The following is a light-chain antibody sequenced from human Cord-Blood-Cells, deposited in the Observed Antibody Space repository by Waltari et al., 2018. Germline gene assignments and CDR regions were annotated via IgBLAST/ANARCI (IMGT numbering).Light chain of an antibody. Sequence: SYELTQPPSVSVSPGQTARTTCSGDALPKQYAYWYQQKPGQAPVLVIYKDSERPSGIPERFSGSSSGTTFTLTISGVQAEDEADYYCQSADSSGTYVVFGGGTKLTVL. CDR1: ALPKQY. CDR3: QSADSSGTYVV. V-gene: IGLV3-25*03. J-gene: IGLJ2*01. CDR2: KDS.